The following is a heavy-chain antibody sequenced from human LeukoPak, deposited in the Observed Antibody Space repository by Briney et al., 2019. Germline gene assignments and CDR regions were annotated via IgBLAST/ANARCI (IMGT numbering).Heavy chain of an antibody. D-gene: IGHD3-10*01. V-gene: IGHV4-30-2*01. Sequence: SETLSLTCAVSGGSISSGGYSWSWIRQPRGKGLEWIGYIYHSGSTYYNPSLKSRVTISVDRSKNQFSLKLSSVTAADTAVYYCATGGYYFDFWGQGTLVTVSS. CDR1: GGSISSGGYS. CDR3: ATGGYYFDF. CDR2: IYHSGST. J-gene: IGHJ4*02.